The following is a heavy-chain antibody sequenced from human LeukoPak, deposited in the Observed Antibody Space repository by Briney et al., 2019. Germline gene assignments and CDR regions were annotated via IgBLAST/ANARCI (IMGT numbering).Heavy chain of an antibody. Sequence: SETLSLACTVSGGSISSSSYYWGWIRQPPGKGLEWIGSIYYSGSTYYNPSLKSRVTISVDTSKNQFSLKLSSVIAADTAVYYCARARHTPPYYYYYMDVWGKGTTVTVSS. CDR3: ARARHTPPYYYYYMDV. J-gene: IGHJ6*03. D-gene: IGHD2-2*02. V-gene: IGHV4-39*07. CDR1: GGSISSSSYY. CDR2: IYYSGST.